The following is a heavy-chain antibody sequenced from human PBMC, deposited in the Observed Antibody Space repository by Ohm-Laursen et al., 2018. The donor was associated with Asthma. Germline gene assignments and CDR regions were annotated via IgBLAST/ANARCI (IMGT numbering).Heavy chain of an antibody. D-gene: IGHD6-6*01. Sequence: GASVKVSCKASGYTFTGYYMHWVRQAPGQGLEWMGRINPNSGGTNYAQKFQGRVTMTRDTSISTAYMELSRLRSDDTAVYYCARGSIAALTTPLEDYWGQGTLVTVSS. J-gene: IGHJ4*02. CDR3: ARGSIAALTTPLEDY. CDR1: GYTFTGYY. CDR2: INPNSGGT. V-gene: IGHV1-2*06.